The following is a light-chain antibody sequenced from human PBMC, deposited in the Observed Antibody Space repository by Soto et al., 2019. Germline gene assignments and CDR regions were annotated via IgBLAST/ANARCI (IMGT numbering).Light chain of an antibody. CDR2: GAS. CDR3: QQYGSSLMYT. Sequence: EIVWTQSPGTLSLSPGERATLSCRASQSVSSNYLAWYQQKPDQAPRLLIYGASNRATGIPDRFSGSGSATDFTLTISRLEPEDFAVYYCQQYGSSLMYTFGQGTRLEIK. V-gene: IGKV3-20*01. J-gene: IGKJ5*01. CDR1: QSVSSNY.